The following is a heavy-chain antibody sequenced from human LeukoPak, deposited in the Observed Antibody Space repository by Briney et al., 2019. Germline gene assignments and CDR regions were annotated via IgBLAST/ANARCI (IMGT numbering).Heavy chain of an antibody. V-gene: IGHV4-30-2*01. CDR1: GGSISSGGYY. D-gene: IGHD1/OR15-1a*01. CDR3: ARDHPRTPDAFDI. Sequence: SETLSLTCTVSGGSISSGGYYWSRIRQPPGKGLEWIGYIYHSGSTYYNPSLKSRVTISVDRSKNQFSLKLSSVTAADTAVYYCARDHPRTPDAFDIWGQGTMVTVSS. CDR2: IYHSGST. J-gene: IGHJ3*02.